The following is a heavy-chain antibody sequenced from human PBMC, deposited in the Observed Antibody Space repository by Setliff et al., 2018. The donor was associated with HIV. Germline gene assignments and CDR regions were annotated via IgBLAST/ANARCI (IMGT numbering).Heavy chain of an antibody. CDR3: ARVGYHGSGRYSFDY. CDR1: GGSFSSYS. Sequence: SETLSLTCAVYGGSFSSYSWTWIRQPPGKGLEWIGEINRSGSTNYNPSLKSRLTIIVDTSKNQFSLKLSSATAAETAVYYCARVGYHGSGRYSFDYWGQGTLVTVSS. CDR2: INRSGST. D-gene: IGHD3-10*01. J-gene: IGHJ4*02. V-gene: IGHV4-34*01.